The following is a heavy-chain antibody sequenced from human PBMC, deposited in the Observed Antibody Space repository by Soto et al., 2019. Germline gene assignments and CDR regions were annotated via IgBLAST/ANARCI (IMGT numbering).Heavy chain of an antibody. CDR1: GFTFSSYW. D-gene: IGHD3-9*01. CDR3: ARAGRITIFSTGYPLNAFDI. V-gene: IGHV3-7*01. J-gene: IGHJ3*02. Sequence: EVQLVESGGGLVQPGGSLRLSCAASGFTFSSYWMSWVRQAPGKGLEWVANIKQDGSEKYYVDSVKGRFTISRDNAKNSLYLQMNSLRAADTCVYYCARAGRITIFSTGYPLNAFDIWGQGTMVTVSS. CDR2: IKQDGSEK.